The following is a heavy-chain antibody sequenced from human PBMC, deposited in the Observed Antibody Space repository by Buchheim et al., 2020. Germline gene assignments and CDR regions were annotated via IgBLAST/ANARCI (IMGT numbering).Heavy chain of an antibody. V-gene: IGHV3-23*01. J-gene: IGHJ4*02. CDR3: VKDQNSGDYDFFDY. CDR1: GFTFSSYA. Sequence: EVQLLEFGGGLVQPGGSLRLSCAASGFTFSSYAMSWVRQVPGKGLEWVSAIHGNDGSTYYADSVKGRFTISRDNSKNNLYLQMNSLRAEDTALYYCVKDQNSGDYDFFDYWGQGTL. D-gene: IGHD4-17*01. CDR2: IHGNDGST.